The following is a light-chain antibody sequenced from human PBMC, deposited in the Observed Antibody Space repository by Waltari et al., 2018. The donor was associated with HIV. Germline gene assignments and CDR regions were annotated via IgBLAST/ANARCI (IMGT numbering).Light chain of an antibody. V-gene: IGLV1-44*01. CDR1: DFNIGAHT. Sequence: QSVLTQPPSASGTSGQRVTISCSGSDFNIGAHTVNWYQQVPGMAPKLLIYSDDQRPSGVPDRFSGSKSGTSASLAISGLQSEDEANYYCSSWDDSLNGVWVFGGGTKVTVL. CDR3: SSWDDSLNGVWV. CDR2: SDD. J-gene: IGLJ2*01.